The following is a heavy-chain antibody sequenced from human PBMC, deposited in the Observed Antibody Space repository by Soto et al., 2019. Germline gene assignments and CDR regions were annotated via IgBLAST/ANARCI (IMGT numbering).Heavy chain of an antibody. Sequence: CLWRSVQACESMFSTYMISCVRHPQGERLEWVANIKQGGNEKFYVDSVKGRCTISRENAKKSLFLQMNSLRPEDTAVYYCVGGLTYEVRYYYYGMDVWGQATTVSVSS. CDR2: IKQGGNEK. CDR3: VGGLTYEVRYYYYGMDV. V-gene: IGHV3-7*01. J-gene: IGHJ6*02. CDR1: ESMFSTYM. D-gene: IGHD3-16*01.